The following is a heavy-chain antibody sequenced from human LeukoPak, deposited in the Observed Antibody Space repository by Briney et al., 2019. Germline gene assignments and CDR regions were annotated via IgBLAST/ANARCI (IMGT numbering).Heavy chain of an antibody. CDR3: ARVFTVIHLFFDY. J-gene: IGHJ4*02. CDR2: IYYSGST. D-gene: IGHD2-21*01. V-gene: IGHV4-31*03. Sequence: PSQTLSLTCTVSGGSISSGGYYWSWIRQHPGKGLEWIGYIYYSGSTYYNPSLKSRVTISVDTSKNQFSLKLSSVTAADTAVYYCARVFTVIHLFFDYWGQGTLVTVSS. CDR1: GGSISSGGYY.